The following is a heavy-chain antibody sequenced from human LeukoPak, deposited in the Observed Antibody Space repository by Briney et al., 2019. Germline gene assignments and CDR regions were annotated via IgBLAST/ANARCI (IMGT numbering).Heavy chain of an antibody. Sequence: SETLSLTCTVSADSISSSSYFWGWIRQPPGKRPEWIGSIYHSGTSYSNPSLNSRVIISVDTSKNQFSLKLSSVTAADTAVYYCARAYDFWSGYFDYWGQGTLVTVSS. D-gene: IGHD3-3*01. J-gene: IGHJ4*02. V-gene: IGHV4-39*07. CDR2: IYHSGTS. CDR1: ADSISSSSYF. CDR3: ARAYDFWSGYFDY.